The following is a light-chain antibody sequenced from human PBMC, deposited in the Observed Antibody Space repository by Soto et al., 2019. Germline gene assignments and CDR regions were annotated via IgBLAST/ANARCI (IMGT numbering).Light chain of an antibody. CDR2: DGI. J-gene: IGLJ1*01. CDR3: SSFTGRPTYV. V-gene: IGLV2-14*01. CDR1: SSDIGGYNS. Sequence: QSALTQPASVSGSPGQSTTISCTVTSSDIGGYNSVSWYQPLPGEAPKLIIYDGIDRPSGVSTRFSCSNSGNTASLTISVLQAEDAGYYYCSSFTGRPTYVFGTGTQVTVL.